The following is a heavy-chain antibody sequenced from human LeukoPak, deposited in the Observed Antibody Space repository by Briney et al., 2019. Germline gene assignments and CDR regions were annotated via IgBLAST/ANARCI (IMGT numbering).Heavy chain of an antibody. CDR1: GDSISSSSYY. J-gene: IGHJ6*02. CDR3: ARAYYGSGSPLYGMDV. V-gene: IGHV4-39*07. CDR2: VFYSGNS. Sequence: SETLSLTCTVSGDSISSSSYYWGWIRQPPEKGLEWIGSVFYSGNSYCNPSLKSRVTIIADTSKNQFSLKLSSVTAADTAVYYCARAYYGSGSPLYGMDVWGQGTTVTVFS. D-gene: IGHD3-10*01.